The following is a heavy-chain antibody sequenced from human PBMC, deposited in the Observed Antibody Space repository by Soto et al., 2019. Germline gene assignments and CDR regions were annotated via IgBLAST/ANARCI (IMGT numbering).Heavy chain of an antibody. J-gene: IGHJ6*02. CDR1: GYIFVNYG. CDR2: ISPYTGDT. CDR3: AXXXXXXXXXXXXX. Sequence: QVQLVQSGDEMKEPGASVRVSCKASGYIFVNYGIAWVRQAPGQGLEWMGWISPYTGDTHSASKVQGRLTITTDTSTSTAYMDLGXXTSXXXXVXXXAXXXXXXXXXXXXXXGQGTTVTVSS. V-gene: IGHV1-18*01.